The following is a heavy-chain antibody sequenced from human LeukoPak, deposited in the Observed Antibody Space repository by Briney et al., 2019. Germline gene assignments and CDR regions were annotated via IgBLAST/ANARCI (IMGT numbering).Heavy chain of an antibody. V-gene: IGHV3-23*01. CDR2: IAGSDGFT. CDR3: VRSLDY. CDR1: GFPFSSYA. Sequence: GGSLRLSCAAPGFPFSSYAMNWVRQAPGKGLEWVSVIAGSDGFTQYADSVKGRFTISRDNSKNTVYLQMNRLRVEDTALYYCVRSLDYWGQGTLVTVPS. J-gene: IGHJ4*02.